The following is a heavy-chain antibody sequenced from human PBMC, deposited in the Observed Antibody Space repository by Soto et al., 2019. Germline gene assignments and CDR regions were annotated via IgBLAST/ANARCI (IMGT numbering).Heavy chain of an antibody. V-gene: IGHV4-30-4*01. CDR3: ARSSSWYSGFFYYYYGMDV. CDR1: GGSISSGDYY. J-gene: IGHJ6*02. CDR2: IYYSGST. Sequence: QVQLQESGPGLVKPSQTLSLTCTVSGGSISSGDYYWSWIRQPPGKGLEWIGYIYYSGSTYYNPSLKSRVTISVDTSKNQFSLKLSSVTAADTAVYYCARSSSWYSGFFYYYYGMDVWGQGTTVTVSS. D-gene: IGHD6-13*01.